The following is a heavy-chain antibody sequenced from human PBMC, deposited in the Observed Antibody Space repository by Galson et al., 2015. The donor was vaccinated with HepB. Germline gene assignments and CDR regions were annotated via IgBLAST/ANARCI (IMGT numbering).Heavy chain of an antibody. Sequence: SLRLSCAASGFTFNNAWMTWVRQAPGKGLEWVGRIKSKTYGGTTDYAAPVKGRFTISRDDSKNTLYLQMNSLKTDDTAVYYCTADIVVITHKGKPTIDYWGQGTLVTVSS. CDR1: GFTFNNAW. CDR2: IKSKTYGGTT. D-gene: IGHD2-2*01. V-gene: IGHV3-15*01. J-gene: IGHJ4*02. CDR3: TADIVVITHKGKPTIDY.